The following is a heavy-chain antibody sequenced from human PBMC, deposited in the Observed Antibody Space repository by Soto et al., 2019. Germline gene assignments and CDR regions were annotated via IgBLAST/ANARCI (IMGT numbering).Heavy chain of an antibody. CDR2: ITGSGGGT. CDR3: AKWDTHGIIPPTVGGNYYYSDMDV. J-gene: IGHJ6*02. D-gene: IGHD5-18*01. V-gene: IGHV3-23*01. CDR1: GFMFSNYA. Sequence: EVQLLESGGGLVQPGGSLRLSCAASGFMFSNYAMGWVRQAPGRGLEWVSAITGSGGGTYYADSVKGRVTVSRDNSKNTLYLHMPRLRPEDTALFFCAKWDTHGIIPPTVGGNYYYSDMDVWGQGTRVTVSS.